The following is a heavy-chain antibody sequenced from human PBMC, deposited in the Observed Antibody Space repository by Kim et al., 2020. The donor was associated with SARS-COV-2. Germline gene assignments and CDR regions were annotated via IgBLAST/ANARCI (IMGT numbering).Heavy chain of an antibody. Sequence: YTPSFRIQVTISADKSISTAYLQWSSLKASDTAMYYCARRYGDYADFNYWGQGTLVTVSS. CDR3: ARRYGDYADFNY. V-gene: IGHV5-51*01. D-gene: IGHD4-17*01. J-gene: IGHJ4*02.